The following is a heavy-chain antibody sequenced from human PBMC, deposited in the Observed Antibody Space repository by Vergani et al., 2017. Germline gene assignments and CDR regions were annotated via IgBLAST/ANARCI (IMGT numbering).Heavy chain of an antibody. D-gene: IGHD3-9*01. Sequence: QVQLVQSGAEVKKPGASVKVSCKASGYTFTSYAMHWVRQAPGQRLEWMGWINAGNGNTKYSQKFQGRVTITRDTSASTAYMELSSLRSEDTAVYYCAKQKNYDILTDTNFDLWGRGTLVTVSS. CDR1: GYTFTSYA. V-gene: IGHV1-3*01. J-gene: IGHJ2*01. CDR3: AKQKNYDILTDTNFDL. CDR2: INAGNGNT.